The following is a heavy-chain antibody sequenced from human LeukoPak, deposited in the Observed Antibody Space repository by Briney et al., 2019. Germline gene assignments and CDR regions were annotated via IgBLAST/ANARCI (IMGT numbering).Heavy chain of an antibody. CDR1: GYTFTGYY. V-gene: IGHV1-2*02. J-gene: IGHJ4*02. CDR2: INPNSGGT. Sequence: ASVKVSCKASGYTFTGYYMHWVRQAPGQGLEWMGWINPNSGGTNYAQKFQGRVTMTRDTSISTAYMELSRPRSDDTAVYYCARDPHSSGWADYWGQGTLVTVSS. D-gene: IGHD6-19*01. CDR3: ARDPHSSGWADY.